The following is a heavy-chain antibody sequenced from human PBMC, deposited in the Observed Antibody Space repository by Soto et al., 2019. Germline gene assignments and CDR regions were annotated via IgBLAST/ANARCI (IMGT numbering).Heavy chain of an antibody. J-gene: IGHJ6*02. CDR1: GGSISSYY. CDR3: ARAKRDTYYYDSSGYYPYYYYYGMDV. V-gene: IGHV4-59*01. D-gene: IGHD3-22*01. CDR2: IYYSGST. Sequence: SETLSLTCTVTGGSISSYYWSWIRQPPGKGLEWIGYIYYSGSTNYNPSLKSRVTISVDTSKNQFSLKLSSVTAADTAVYYCARAKRDTYYYDSSGYYPYYYYYGMDVWGQGTTVTVSS.